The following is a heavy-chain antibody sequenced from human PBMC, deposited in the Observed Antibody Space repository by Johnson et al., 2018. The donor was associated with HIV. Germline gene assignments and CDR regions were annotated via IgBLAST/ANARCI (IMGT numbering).Heavy chain of an antibody. CDR2: ISYDGSNK. Sequence: QVQLVESGGGVVQPGRSLRLSCAASVFTFSSYAMHWVRQAPGKGLEWVAVISYDGSNKYYADSVKARFTISRDNSKNTLYLQMNSLGGEDTTVYYCATCSDPVLLAGALFAVSGQGTMVTVS. CDR3: ATCSDPVLLAGALFAV. J-gene: IGHJ3*01. CDR1: VFTFSSYA. D-gene: IGHD3-10*01. V-gene: IGHV3-30-3*01.